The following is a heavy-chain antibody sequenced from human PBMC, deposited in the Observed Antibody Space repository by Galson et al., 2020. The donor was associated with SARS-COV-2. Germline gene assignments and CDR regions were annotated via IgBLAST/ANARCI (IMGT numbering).Heavy chain of an antibody. CDR3: ARDDLTWGYYFDY. V-gene: IGHV3-33*01. Sequence: GGSLRLSCAASGFTSSSYGMHWVRQAPGKGLEWVAVIWYDGSNKYYADSVKGRFTISRDNSKNTLYLQMNSLRAEDTAVYYCARDDLTWGYYFDYWGQGTLVTVSS. CDR2: IWYDGSNK. CDR1: GFTSSSYG. J-gene: IGHJ4*02. D-gene: IGHD3-16*01.